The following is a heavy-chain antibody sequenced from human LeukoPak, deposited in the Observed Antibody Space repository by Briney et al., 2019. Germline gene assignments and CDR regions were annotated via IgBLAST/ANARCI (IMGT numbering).Heavy chain of an antibody. CDR1: GGSISSYY. Sequence: SETLSLTCTVSGGSISSYYWGWIRQPPGKGLEWIGSIYYSGNTYHNPSLKSRVTILVDTSKNQFSLKLSSVTAADTAVYYRARDPSSYGPDYWGQGTLVTVSS. D-gene: IGHD1-26*01. CDR2: IYYSGNT. CDR3: ARDPSSYGPDY. V-gene: IGHV4-39*07. J-gene: IGHJ4*02.